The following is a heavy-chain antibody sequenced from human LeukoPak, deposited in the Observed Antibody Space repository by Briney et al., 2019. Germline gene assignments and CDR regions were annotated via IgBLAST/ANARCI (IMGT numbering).Heavy chain of an antibody. D-gene: IGHD3-9*01. Sequence: ASVKVSCKASGGTFSSYAISWVRQAPGQGLEWMGRITPILGIANYAQKFQGRVTITADKSTSTAYMELSSLRSEDTAVYYCARDGSDDILTGYPYSFDYWGQGTLVTVSS. V-gene: IGHV1-69*04. CDR1: GGTFSSYA. J-gene: IGHJ4*02. CDR2: ITPILGIA. CDR3: ARDGSDDILTGYPYSFDY.